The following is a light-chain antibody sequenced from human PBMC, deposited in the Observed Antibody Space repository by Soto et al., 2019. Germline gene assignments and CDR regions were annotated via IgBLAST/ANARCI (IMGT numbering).Light chain of an antibody. CDR3: HQYDSLPLT. CDR2: DAS. V-gene: IGKV3-20*01. J-gene: IGKJ4*01. CDR1: QSVASNY. Sequence: EVALTQSPGTLSLATGERATLSSRASQSVASNYLGWYQQKPGQAPRVLIFDASIRATGIPDRFSASGSGSDFTLTISRLEPDDFAVYYCHQYDSLPLTFGGGTKVDI.